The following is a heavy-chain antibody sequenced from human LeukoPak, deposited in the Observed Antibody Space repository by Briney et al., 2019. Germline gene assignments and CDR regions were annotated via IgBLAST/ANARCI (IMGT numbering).Heavy chain of an antibody. J-gene: IGHJ4*02. D-gene: IGHD2-15*01. CDR2: IYSGGST. V-gene: IGHV3-66*01. CDR1: GFTVSSNY. CDR3: VRANGYCSGGTCPGY. Sequence: GGSLRLSCVASGFTVSSNYMTWVRQAPGKGLEWVSVIYSGGSTYYADSVKGRFTISRDNSKNTLYLQINSLTAEDTAVYHRVRANGYCSGGTCPGYWGQGTLVTVSS.